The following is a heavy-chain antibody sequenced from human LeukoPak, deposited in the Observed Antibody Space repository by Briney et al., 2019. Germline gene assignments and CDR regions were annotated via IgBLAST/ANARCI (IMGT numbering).Heavy chain of an antibody. J-gene: IGHJ5*02. Sequence: GGSLRLSCAASGFTFSSYAMHWVRRAPGRGLEYVSSISSDGGSTYYANSVKGRFTISRDNSKNTLYLQMGSLTAEDMAVYYCARSSLSEGANWFDPWGQGTLVAVSS. V-gene: IGHV3-64*01. CDR1: GFTFSSYA. CDR3: ARSSLSEGANWFDP. D-gene: IGHD1-26*01. CDR2: ISSDGGST.